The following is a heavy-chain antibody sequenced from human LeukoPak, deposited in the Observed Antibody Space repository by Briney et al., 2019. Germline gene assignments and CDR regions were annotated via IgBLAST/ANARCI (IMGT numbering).Heavy chain of an antibody. D-gene: IGHD2-15*01. CDR2: IYYIGTT. CDR1: GGSISSGDYY. CDR3: ARGPQYCSGGSCYLYYFDY. Sequence: SETLSLTCTVSGGSISSGDYYWICIAQPPGKGLKWIGSIYYIGTTYYNPSLKSRVTISVDTSKNQFSLKLSSVTAADTAVYYCARGPQYCSGGSCYLYYFDYWGQGTLVTVSS. J-gene: IGHJ4*02. V-gene: IGHV4-30-4*01.